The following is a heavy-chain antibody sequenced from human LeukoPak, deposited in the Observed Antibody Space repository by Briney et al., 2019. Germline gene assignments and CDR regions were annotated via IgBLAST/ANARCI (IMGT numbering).Heavy chain of an antibody. CDR2: ISGSGGST. CDR1: GFTVSSNY. D-gene: IGHD3-22*01. J-gene: IGHJ4*02. CDR3: AKDPGLNYYDSSGYIDY. Sequence: GGSLRLSCAASGFTVSSNYMSWVRQAPGKGLEWVSAISGSGGSTYYADSVKGRFTISRDNSKNTLYLQMNSLRAEDTAVYYCAKDPGLNYYDSSGYIDYWGQGTLVTVSS. V-gene: IGHV3-23*01.